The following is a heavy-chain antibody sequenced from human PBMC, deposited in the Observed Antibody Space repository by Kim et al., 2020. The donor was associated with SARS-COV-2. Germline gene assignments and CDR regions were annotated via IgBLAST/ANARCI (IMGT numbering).Heavy chain of an antibody. CDR1: GIIFSNYA. CDR2: ISGSGGST. D-gene: IGHD2-2*01. V-gene: IGHV3-23*01. Sequence: GGSLRLSCAASGIIFSNYAMSWVRQAPGKGLEYVSAISGSGGSTYYADSVKGRFTISRDNSKNTLYLQMNSLRAEDTAVYYCARIYCSSTSCFYYYYYGMDVWGQGTTVTVSS. J-gene: IGHJ6*02. CDR3: ARIYCSSTSCFYYYYYGMDV.